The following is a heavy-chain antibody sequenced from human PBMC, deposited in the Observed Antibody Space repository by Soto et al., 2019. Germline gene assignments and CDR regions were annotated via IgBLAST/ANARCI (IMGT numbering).Heavy chain of an antibody. V-gene: IGHV3-33*01. CDR1: GFTFSSYG. CDR3: ARTPHYYDSSGYLRADDAFDI. J-gene: IGHJ3*02. CDR2: IWYDGSNK. Sequence: PGGSLILSCAASGFTFSSYGMHWARQAPGKGLEWVAVIWYDGSNKYYADSVKGRFTISRDNSKNTLYLQMNSLRAEDTAVYYCARTPHYYDSSGYLRADDAFDIWGQGTMVTVSS. D-gene: IGHD3-22*01.